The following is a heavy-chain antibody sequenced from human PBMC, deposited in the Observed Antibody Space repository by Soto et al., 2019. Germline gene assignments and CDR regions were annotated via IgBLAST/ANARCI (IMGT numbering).Heavy chain of an antibody. D-gene: IGHD2-15*01. CDR3: AKELGYCSGASFYSVGYFDY. CDR2: ISGSGGPT. V-gene: IGHV3-23*01. J-gene: IGHJ4*02. Sequence: EVQLLESGGGLVQPGGSLRLSCAASGFTFSDYAMSWVRQAPGKGLEWVSDISGSGGPTFYADSVKGRFTISRDNSKNTLYLQMNSLRAEYTAVYYCAKELGYCSGASFYSVGYFDYWCQGTLVTVSS. CDR1: GFTFSDYA.